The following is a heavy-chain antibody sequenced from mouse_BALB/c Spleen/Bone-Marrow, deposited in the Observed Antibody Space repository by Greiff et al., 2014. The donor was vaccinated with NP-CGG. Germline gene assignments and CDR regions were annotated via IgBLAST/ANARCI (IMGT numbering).Heavy chain of an antibody. V-gene: IGHV3-2*02. CDR2: ITYSGST. CDR3: ARDYYGSSYFDF. J-gene: IGHJ2*01. Sequence: DVKLLESGPGLVKPSQSLSLTCTVTGSSITSDYAWNWVRQFPGTKLEWMGYITYSGSTSYNPSLKNRISTTRNTSKNQFFLHLNSVTAEDTATYFGARDYYGSSYFDFWGQGTTLTVSS. CDR1: GSSITSDYA. D-gene: IGHD1-1*01.